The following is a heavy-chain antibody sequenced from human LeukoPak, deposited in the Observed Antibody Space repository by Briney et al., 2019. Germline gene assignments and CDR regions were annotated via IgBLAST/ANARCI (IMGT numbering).Heavy chain of an antibody. J-gene: IGHJ5*02. CDR2: IYSGGST. CDR3: ARESSYYYGSGSYNH. CDR1: GFTVSSNY. V-gene: IGHV3-66*01. D-gene: IGHD3-10*01. Sequence: GGSLRLSCAASGFTVSSNYMSWVRQAPGKGLEWVSVIYSGGSTYYADSVKGRFTISRGNSKNTLYLQMNSLRAEDTAVYYCARESSYYYGSGSYNHWGQGTLVTVSS.